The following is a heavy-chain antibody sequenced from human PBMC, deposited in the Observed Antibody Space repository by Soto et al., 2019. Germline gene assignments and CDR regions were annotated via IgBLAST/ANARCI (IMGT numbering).Heavy chain of an antibody. CDR3: ARDPLAAASTTHSPYIGMHV. CDR1: GFTFNTDG. J-gene: IGHJ6*02. D-gene: IGHD2-15*01. V-gene: IGHV3-33*01. Sequence: GGSLRLSCAASGFTFNTDGILGGRQSPDKGLKWVAVIWYDGSNKYYADSVKGRFTISRDNSKNTLYLQMNSLRAEDTAVYYYARDPLAAASTTHSPYIGMHVLGQAPQVTV. CDR2: IWYDGSNK.